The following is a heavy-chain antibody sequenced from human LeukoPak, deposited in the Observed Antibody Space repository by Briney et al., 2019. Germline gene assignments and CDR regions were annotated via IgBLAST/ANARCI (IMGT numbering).Heavy chain of an antibody. Sequence: SETLSLTCTVSGGSISSYYWSWIRQPPGKGLEWIGYIYYSGSTNYNPSLKSRVTISVDTSKNQLSLKLSSVTAADTAVYYCARQGDGHSANWFDPWGQGTLVTVSS. CDR2: IYYSGST. CDR3: ARQGDGHSANWFDP. CDR1: GGSISSYY. J-gene: IGHJ5*02. V-gene: IGHV4-59*08. D-gene: IGHD1-26*01.